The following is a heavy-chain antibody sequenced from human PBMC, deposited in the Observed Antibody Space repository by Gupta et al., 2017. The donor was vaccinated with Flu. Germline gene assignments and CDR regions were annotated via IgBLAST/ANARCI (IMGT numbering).Heavy chain of an antibody. Sequence: QVQLGESGGGVVQPGRSVRVSCAASGFTSSAYAIHWVRQAPGKGLEWVAVISSGGSNKDYADSVKGRFTISRDNSKNTLYLQMNSLRTEDTAVYYCAKGAGGAYDYENYYGMDVWGQGTTVTVSS. CDR1: GFTSSAYA. V-gene: IGHV3-30*18. J-gene: IGHJ6*02. D-gene: IGHD5-12*01. CDR3: AKGAGGAYDYENYYGMDV. CDR2: ISSGGSNK.